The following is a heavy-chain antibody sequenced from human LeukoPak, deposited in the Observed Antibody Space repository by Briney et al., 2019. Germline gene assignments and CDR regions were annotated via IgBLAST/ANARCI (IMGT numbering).Heavy chain of an antibody. J-gene: IGHJ4*02. D-gene: IGHD6-13*01. V-gene: IGHV4-4*07. Sequence: SETLSLTCSVSGGAINSYYWSWVRQPAGKVLEWIGRIYSSGSTNYNPCLKSRVTLSLDTSKNQFSLKLTSVTAADTAVYYCARGSTTWYASLDYWGQGTLVTVSS. CDR3: ARGSTTWYASLDY. CDR1: GGAINSYY. CDR2: IYSSGST.